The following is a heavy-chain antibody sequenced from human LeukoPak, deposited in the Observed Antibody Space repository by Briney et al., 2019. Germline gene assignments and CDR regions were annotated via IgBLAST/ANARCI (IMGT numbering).Heavy chain of an antibody. CDR3: ARSAVTGPGWIDS. CDR1: GFTVSGNY. Sequence: GGSLRLSCAASGFTVSGNYMSWVRQAPGRGLQWVSVIYSGGGTYYADSVKGRFTISRDNSKNTLYLQMNGLRAEDTAVYYCARSAVTGPGWIDSSGQGTLVTVSS. D-gene: IGHD6-19*01. V-gene: IGHV3-53*01. CDR2: IYSGGGT. J-gene: IGHJ5*01.